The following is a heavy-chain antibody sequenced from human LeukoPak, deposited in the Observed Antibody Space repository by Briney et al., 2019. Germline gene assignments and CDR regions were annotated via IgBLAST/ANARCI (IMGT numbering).Heavy chain of an antibody. V-gene: IGHV4-38-2*02. D-gene: IGHD6-6*01. Sequence: SSETLSLTCTVSGYSISSGYFWGWIRQPPGKGLEWIGSIFHSGSTYYNPSLKSRVTISVDTSKNQFSLKLSSVTAADTAVYYCARDTSAARSYQYWGQGTLVTVSS. CDR1: GYSISSGYF. CDR3: ARDTSAARSYQY. J-gene: IGHJ4*02. CDR2: IFHSGST.